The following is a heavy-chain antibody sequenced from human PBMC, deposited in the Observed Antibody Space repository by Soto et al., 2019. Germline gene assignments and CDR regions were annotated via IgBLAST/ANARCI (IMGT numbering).Heavy chain of an antibody. CDR3: AKGHLLTGAAHFHY. CDR2: ISGSGAST. J-gene: IGHJ4*02. D-gene: IGHD2-15*01. V-gene: IGHV3-23*01. CDR1: VFTFSNYA. Sequence: PXGSLRLSCAASVFTFSNYAMSCVRHAPGKGLQWVSTISGSGASTYYGDSVKGRFTLSRDNSENTLFLQMDSLRAEDTAVYYCAKGHLLTGAAHFHYWGPGTLGTVSS.